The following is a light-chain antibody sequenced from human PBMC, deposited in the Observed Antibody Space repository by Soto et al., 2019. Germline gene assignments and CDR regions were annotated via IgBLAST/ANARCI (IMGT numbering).Light chain of an antibody. CDR2: AAS. CDR3: QQYQNYPVT. J-gene: IGKJ4*01. CDR1: QDINNY. V-gene: IGKV1-16*02. Sequence: DVQMTQSPSSLSASVGDRVTITCRASQDINNYLAWFQQKPGQAPKSLIYAASSLQSGVPSNFSGSGYGTDFTLTISSLQPEDFATYYCQQYQNYPVTFGGGTKVEIK.